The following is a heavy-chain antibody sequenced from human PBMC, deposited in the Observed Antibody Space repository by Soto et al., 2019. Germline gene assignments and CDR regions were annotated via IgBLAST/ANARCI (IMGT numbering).Heavy chain of an antibody. J-gene: IGHJ4*02. V-gene: IGHV1-46*01. Sequence: QVQLVQSGAEVKKPGASVQVSCKASGYTFTNYYMHWVRQAPGQGLEWMGIINPSGGSTSYAQKFQGRVTMTRDTSTSTVYMELNSLRSEDTAMYYCTRAAPEYYFDYWGQGTLVTVSS. CDR2: INPSGGST. CDR3: TRAAPEYYFDY. CDR1: GYTFTNYY.